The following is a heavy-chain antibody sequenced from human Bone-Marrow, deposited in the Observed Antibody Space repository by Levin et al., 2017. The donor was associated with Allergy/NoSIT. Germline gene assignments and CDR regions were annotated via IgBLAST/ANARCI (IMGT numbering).Heavy chain of an antibody. D-gene: IGHD2-15*01. CDR3: ARLDFHGGSYY. CDR2: MYSGGST. J-gene: IGHJ4*02. V-gene: IGHV3-66*04. Sequence: PGGSLRLSCVVSGFTVSNNYMSWVRQAPGKGLEWVSVMYSGGSTYYADSVKGRFTISRDNSKNTAYLQLNSLRAGDTAVYYCARLDFHGGSYYWGQGALVTVSS. CDR1: GFTVSNNY.